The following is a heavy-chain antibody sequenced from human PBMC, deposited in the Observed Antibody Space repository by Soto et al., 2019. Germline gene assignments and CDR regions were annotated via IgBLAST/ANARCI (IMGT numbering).Heavy chain of an antibody. CDR3: ASYYGDSLRGDAFDI. D-gene: IGHD4-17*01. J-gene: IGHJ3*02. CDR1: GGSISSSNW. V-gene: IGHV4-4*02. Sequence: SETLSLTCAVSGGSISSSNWWSWVRQPPGKGLEWIGEIYHSGSTNYNPSLKSRVTISVDKSKNQFSLKLSSVTAADTAVYYCASYYGDSLRGDAFDIWGQGTMVTVSS. CDR2: IYHSGST.